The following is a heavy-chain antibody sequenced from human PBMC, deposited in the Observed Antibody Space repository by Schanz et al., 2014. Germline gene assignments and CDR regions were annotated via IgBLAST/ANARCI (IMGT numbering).Heavy chain of an antibody. CDR2: ISSTSSYI. CDR1: GFNFRNYW. CDR3: VPMSIAAH. Sequence: EVQLLESGGGLVQPGGSLRLSCVVSGFNFRNYWMSWVRQAPGKGLEWVSSISSTSSYIFYADSVKGRFTISRDNAKNSLYLQMNSLRAEDTAVYYCVPMSIAAHWGQGTLVTVSS. D-gene: IGHD6-6*01. J-gene: IGHJ4*02. V-gene: IGHV3-21*01.